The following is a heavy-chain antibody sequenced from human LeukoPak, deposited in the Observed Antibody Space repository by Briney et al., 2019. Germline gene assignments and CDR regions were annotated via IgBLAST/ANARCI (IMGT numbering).Heavy chain of an antibody. CDR1: GDYISSSSYY. J-gene: IGHJ4*02. CDR2: VYKNGNS. D-gene: IGHD1-26*01. CDR3: VRPGTSGTEGLEY. V-gene: IGHV4-39*01. Sequence: SETLSLTCTVSGDYISSSSYYWGWIRQTPGTGLEWIGSVYKNGNSYHNPSLKSRVSISIDTSKNQFSLKVTSVTVADTAVYYCVRPGTSGTEGLEYWGQGTLVTVSS.